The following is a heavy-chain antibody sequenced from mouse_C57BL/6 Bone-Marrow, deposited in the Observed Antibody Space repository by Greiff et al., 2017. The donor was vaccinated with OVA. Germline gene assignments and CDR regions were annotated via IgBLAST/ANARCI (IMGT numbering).Heavy chain of an antibody. CDR3: ARQRSKGGFDY. J-gene: IGHJ2*01. CDR2: ISNGGGST. CDR1: GFTFSDYY. V-gene: IGHV5-12*01. Sequence: EVHLVESGGGLVQPGGSLKLSCAASGFTFSDYYMYWVRQTPEKRLEWVAYISNGGGSTYYPDTVKGRFTISRDNAKNTLYLQMSRLKSEDTAMYYCARQRSKGGFDYWGQGTTLTVSS.